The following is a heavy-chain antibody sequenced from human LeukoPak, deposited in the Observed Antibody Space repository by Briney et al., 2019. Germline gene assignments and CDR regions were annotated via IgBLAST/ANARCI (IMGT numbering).Heavy chain of an antibody. CDR3: ARNQHDILTVCFDL. CDR2: INPNSGGT. Sequence: ASVKVSCKASGYTFTGYYMHWVRQAPGQGLEWMGWINPNSGGTNYAQKFQGRVTMTRDTSISTAYMELSRLRSDDTAVYYCARNQHDILTVCFDLWGRGTLVTVSS. V-gene: IGHV1-2*02. J-gene: IGHJ2*01. CDR1: GYTFTGYY. D-gene: IGHD3-9*01.